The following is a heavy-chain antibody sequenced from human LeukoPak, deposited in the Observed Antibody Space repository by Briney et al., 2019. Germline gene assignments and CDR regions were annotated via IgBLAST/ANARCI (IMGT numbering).Heavy chain of an antibody. J-gene: IGHJ5*02. Sequence: SQTLSLTCTVSGGSISSGHYYWTWIRQHPGKGLEYIGYIHYSGSTHYNPSLKSRLTISVDTSKNQVSLKLSSVTAADTAVYYCARYYYGSGSENWFDPWGQGTLVTVSS. CDR2: IHYSGST. CDR3: ARYYYGSGSENWFDP. D-gene: IGHD3-10*01. V-gene: IGHV4-31*03. CDR1: GGSISSGHYY.